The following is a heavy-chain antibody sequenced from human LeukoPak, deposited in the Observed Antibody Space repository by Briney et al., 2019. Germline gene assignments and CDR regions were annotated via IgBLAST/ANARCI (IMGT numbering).Heavy chain of an antibody. CDR2: ITSRGSHI. V-gene: IGHV3-21*01. J-gene: IGHJ6*03. Sequence: PGGSLRLSCAASGFAFNSYTITWVRQAPGKVLESVSSITSRGSHIYIADSVKGRFTISRDNAKNSLFLQMSSLSVEDTAVYYCARVAQGATTENYFYYYMDVWGKGTTVTVSS. D-gene: IGHD4-11*01. CDR1: GFAFNSYT. CDR3: ARVAQGATTENYFYYYMDV.